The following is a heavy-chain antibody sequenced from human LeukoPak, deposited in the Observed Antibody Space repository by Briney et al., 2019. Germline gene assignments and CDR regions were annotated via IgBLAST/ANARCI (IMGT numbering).Heavy chain of an antibody. J-gene: IGHJ4*02. CDR2: IYYSGST. V-gene: IGHV4-59*01. Sequence: SETLSLTCTVSGGSISSYYWSWIRQPPGKGLEWIGYIYYSGSTNYNPSLKSRVTISVDTSKNQFSLKLSSVTAADPGGYYCARVATEYYYGSGSPLHYFDYWGQGTLVTVSS. D-gene: IGHD3-10*01. CDR1: GGSISSYY. CDR3: ARVATEYYYGSGSPLHYFDY.